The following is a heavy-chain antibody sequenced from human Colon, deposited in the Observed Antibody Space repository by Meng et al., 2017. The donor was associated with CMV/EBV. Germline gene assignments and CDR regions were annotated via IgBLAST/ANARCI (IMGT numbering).Heavy chain of an antibody. CDR1: RFTVSTYY. CDR2: TYSSGAT. J-gene: IGHJ4*02. Sequence: GESLKISCAASRFTVSTYYVSWVRRAPGKGLEWVAVTYSSGATYYADSVRDRFTISRDNSEHTVYLQLNSLRVDDTAVYFCARHGSGWNTYSVDIWGQGTLVTVSS. CDR3: ARHGSGWNTYSVDI. D-gene: IGHD6-19*01. V-gene: IGHV3-66*02.